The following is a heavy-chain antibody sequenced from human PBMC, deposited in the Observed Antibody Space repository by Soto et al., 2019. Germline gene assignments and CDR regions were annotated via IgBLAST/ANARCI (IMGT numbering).Heavy chain of an antibody. CDR2: ISYGGSNK. CDR3: AKDLGYDFWSGYYTGATYYYYGMDV. Sequence: GGSLRLSCAASGFTFSSYGMHWVRQAPGKGLEWVAVISYGGSNKYYADSVKGRFTISRDNSKNTLYLQMNSLRAEDTAVYYCAKDLGYDFWSGYYTGATYYYYGMDVWGQGTTVTVSS. J-gene: IGHJ6*02. V-gene: IGHV3-30*18. CDR1: GFTFSSYG. D-gene: IGHD3-3*01.